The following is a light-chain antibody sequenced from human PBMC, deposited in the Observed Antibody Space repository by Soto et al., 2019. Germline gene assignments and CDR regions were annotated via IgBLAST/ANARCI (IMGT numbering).Light chain of an antibody. V-gene: IGKV4-1*01. CDR2: WAS. CDR1: QSGFYSSINKSY. J-gene: IGKJ1*01. CDR3: QQYYSSPWT. Sequence: DIVMTQSPDSLAVSLGERATINCKSSQSGFYSSINKSYLAWYQQKPGQPPKLLIYWASTRESGVPDRFGGSGSGTDFTLSISSLQAEDVAVYYCQQYYSSPWTFGQGTKVEIK.